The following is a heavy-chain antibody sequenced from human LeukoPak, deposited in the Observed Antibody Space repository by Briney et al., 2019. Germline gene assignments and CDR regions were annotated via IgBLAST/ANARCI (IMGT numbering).Heavy chain of an antibody. CDR2: IYYSGST. D-gene: IGHD1-26*01. Sequence: SETLSLTCTVSGGSISSYYWSWIRQPPGKGLEWIGYIYYSGSTNYNPSLKSRVTISVDTSRNQFSLKLSSVTAADTAVYYCARGGTVRNGMDVWGQGTTVTASS. J-gene: IGHJ6*02. CDR1: GGSISSYY. V-gene: IGHV4-59*01. CDR3: ARGGTVRNGMDV.